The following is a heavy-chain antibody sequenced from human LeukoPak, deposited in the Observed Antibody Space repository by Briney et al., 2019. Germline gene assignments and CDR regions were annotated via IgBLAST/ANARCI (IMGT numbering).Heavy chain of an antibody. CDR3: AKDGSGSYYNPLYFDY. CDR1: GFTFNNYG. V-gene: IGHV3-21*04. CDR2: ISSSSSYI. Sequence: PGGSLRLSCAASGFTFNNYGMNWVRQAPGKGLEWVSSISSSSSYIYYADSVKGRFTISRDNAKNSLYLQMNSLRAEDTALYYCAKDGSGSYYNPLYFDYWGQGTLVTVSS. J-gene: IGHJ4*02. D-gene: IGHD3-10*01.